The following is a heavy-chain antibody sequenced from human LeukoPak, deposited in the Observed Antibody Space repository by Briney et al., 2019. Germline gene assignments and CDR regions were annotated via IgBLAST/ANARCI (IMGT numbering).Heavy chain of an antibody. D-gene: IGHD3-10*01. CDR1: GGSISINDYY. J-gene: IGHJ3*02. Sequence: SETLSLTCTVSGGSISINDYYWSWIRQTPGKGLEWIGYIYYSGSTYYDPSLKSRVTISVDTSKNQFSLKLTSVTAADTAVYYCARRFTMVRGTRRDGFDIWGQGTMVTVSS. V-gene: IGHV4-30-4*01. CDR3: ARRFTMVRGTRRDGFDI. CDR2: IYYSGST.